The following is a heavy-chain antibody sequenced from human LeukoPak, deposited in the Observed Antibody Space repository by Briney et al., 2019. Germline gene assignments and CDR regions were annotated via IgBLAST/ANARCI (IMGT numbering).Heavy chain of an antibody. V-gene: IGHV3-30*18. CDR3: AKGPVLLWFGDPNGGAFDI. D-gene: IGHD3-10*01. J-gene: IGHJ3*02. Sequence: GGSLSFSCPAPGFTFSSYGMHWVGQAPGKGLEWVAVISNDGSNKYYADSVKGRFTTSRDNSKNTLYLQMNSLRAEDTAVYYCAKGPVLLWFGDPNGGAFDIWGQGTMVTVSS. CDR1: GFTFSSYG. CDR2: ISNDGSNK.